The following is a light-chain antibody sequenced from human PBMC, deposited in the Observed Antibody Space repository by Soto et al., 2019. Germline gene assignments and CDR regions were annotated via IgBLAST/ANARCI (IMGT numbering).Light chain of an antibody. CDR1: QSVSGN. CDR2: GAS. J-gene: IGKJ1*01. CDR3: XQYNNWPRT. Sequence: EIVMTQSPATLSVSPGERATLSCRASQSVSGNLAWYQQKPGQAPRLLIYGASTRATGIPARFSGSGSGTXXXXXXXXXXSXXFXVXYXXQYNNWPRTFGQGTKVEIK. V-gene: IGKV3-15*01.